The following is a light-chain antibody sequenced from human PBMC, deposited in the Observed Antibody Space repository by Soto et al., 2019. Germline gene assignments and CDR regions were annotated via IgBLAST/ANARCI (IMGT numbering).Light chain of an antibody. CDR2: EGS. CDR3: CSYAGSGTYV. CDR1: SSDVGSYNL. Sequence: QSVLTQPASVSGSPGQSITISCTGTSSDVGSYNLVSWYQQHPGKAPKLLIYEGSKRPSGVSNRFSGSKSGNTASLTMSGLQAEDEADYYCCSYAGSGTYVFGTGTKLTVL. V-gene: IGLV2-23*01. J-gene: IGLJ1*01.